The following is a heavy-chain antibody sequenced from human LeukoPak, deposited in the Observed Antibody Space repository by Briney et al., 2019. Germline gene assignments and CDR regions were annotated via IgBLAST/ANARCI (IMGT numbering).Heavy chain of an antibody. J-gene: IGHJ5*02. CDR3: ARRKRWLQLVWFDP. CDR1: GGSFSGYY. D-gene: IGHD5-24*01. V-gene: IGHV4-34*01. CDR2: INHSGST. Sequence: SETLSLTCAVYGGSFSGYYWSWIRQPPGKGLKWIGEINHSGSTNYNPSLKSRVTISVDTSKNQFSLKLSSVTAADTAVYYCARRKRWLQLVWFDPWGQGTLVTVSS.